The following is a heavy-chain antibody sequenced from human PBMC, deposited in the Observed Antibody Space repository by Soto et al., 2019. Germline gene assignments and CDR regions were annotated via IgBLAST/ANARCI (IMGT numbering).Heavy chain of an antibody. J-gene: IGHJ5*02. CDR3: ARGGRDGWFDP. D-gene: IGHD3-16*01. CDR2: IIPIFGTA. V-gene: IGHV1-69*12. CDR1: GGTFSSYA. Sequence: QVQLVQSGAEVKKPGSSVKVSCKASGGTFSSYAISWVRQAPGQGLEWMGGIIPIFGTANYAQKFQGRVKITADDSTSTAYMGLGSLRSEDTAGDYCARGGRDGWFDPWGQGTLVTVSS.